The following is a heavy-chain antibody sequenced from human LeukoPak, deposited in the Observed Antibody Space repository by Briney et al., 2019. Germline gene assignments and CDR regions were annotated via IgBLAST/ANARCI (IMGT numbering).Heavy chain of an antibody. D-gene: IGHD6-19*01. CDR1: GFTFTNYP. Sequence: GRSLRLSCAASGFTFTNYPMHWVRQAPGKGLEWLAVISSDGGSIYYADSMKGRFTIFRDNSKNTLYLQMNSLRTEDTSVYYCERDRTDAFRSGWWGLFDSWGQGTLVTVSS. J-gene: IGHJ4*02. CDR3: ERDRTDAFRSGWWGLFDS. CDR2: ISSDGGSI. V-gene: IGHV3-30*04.